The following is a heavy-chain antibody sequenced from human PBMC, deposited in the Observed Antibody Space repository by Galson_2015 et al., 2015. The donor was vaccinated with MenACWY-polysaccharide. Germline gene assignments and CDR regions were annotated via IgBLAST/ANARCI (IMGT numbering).Heavy chain of an antibody. CDR2: MSYSGRA. D-gene: IGHD1-26*01. CDR1: GGSVRSDSYY. Sequence: ETLSLTCTVSGGSVRSDSYYWGWLRQPPGGGLEWIGYMSYSGRANSNPSLQSRVSISIDTSTNQFSLRLSSVTAADTAIYYCAREPTYSGSFGWFDSWGQGTLVTVSP. V-gene: IGHV4-61*01. J-gene: IGHJ5*01. CDR3: AREPTYSGSFGWFDS.